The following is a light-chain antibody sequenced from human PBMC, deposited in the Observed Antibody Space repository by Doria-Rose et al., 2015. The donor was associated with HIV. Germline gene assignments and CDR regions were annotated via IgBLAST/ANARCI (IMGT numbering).Light chain of an antibody. Sequence: LTQSPGTLSLSPGERATLSCRASQRFSSTYLAWYQQKPGQAPSLLIYDGSTRATGIPDRFSASGSWTDFTLTINRLEPEDFALYYCHQYGTSWTFGQGTKVEI. CDR2: DGS. V-gene: IGKV3-20*01. J-gene: IGKJ1*01. CDR1: QRFSSTY. CDR3: HQYGTSWT.